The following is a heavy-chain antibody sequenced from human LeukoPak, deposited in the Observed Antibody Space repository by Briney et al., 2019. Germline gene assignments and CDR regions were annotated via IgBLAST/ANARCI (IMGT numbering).Heavy chain of an antibody. CDR3: ARASLQSVYFDC. CDR2: TYYRSKWNN. CDR1: GDSVSSNGFA. J-gene: IGHJ4*02. Sequence: SQTLSLTCAISGDSVSSNGFAGSWIRQSPSRGLEWLGRTYYRSKWNNDYAVFVKSRITINPDTSKNQFSLQLNSVTPEDTAVYYCARASLQSVYFDCWGQGTLVTVSS. V-gene: IGHV6-1*01.